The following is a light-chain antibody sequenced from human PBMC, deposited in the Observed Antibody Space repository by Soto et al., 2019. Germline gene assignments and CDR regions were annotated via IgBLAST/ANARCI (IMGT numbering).Light chain of an antibody. CDR1: QSVSKS. J-gene: IGKJ3*01. CDR2: TTS. V-gene: IGKV3-11*01. CDR3: QQGNNWPIFT. Sequence: EIVLTQSPATLSLSPGERATLSCRASQSVSKSLAWYQQKPGQAPRLLIYTTSNRATGIPARFSGSGSRTDFTLTTSSLEPEDLAVYYCQQGNNWPIFTFGPGTKVDI.